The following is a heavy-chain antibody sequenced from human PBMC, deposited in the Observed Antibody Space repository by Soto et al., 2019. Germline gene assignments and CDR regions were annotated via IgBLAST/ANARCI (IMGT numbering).Heavy chain of an antibody. CDR2: ISGSGGST. CDR3: AKTTTVWVYYYYYGMDV. Sequence: GGSLRLSCAASGFTLSSYAMSLGRQAPGKGLEWVSAISGSGGSTYYADSVKGRFTISRDNSKNTLYLQMNSLRAEDTAVYYCAKTTTVWVYYYYYGMDVWGQGTTVTVSS. V-gene: IGHV3-23*01. D-gene: IGHD4-17*01. J-gene: IGHJ6*02. CDR1: GFTLSSYA.